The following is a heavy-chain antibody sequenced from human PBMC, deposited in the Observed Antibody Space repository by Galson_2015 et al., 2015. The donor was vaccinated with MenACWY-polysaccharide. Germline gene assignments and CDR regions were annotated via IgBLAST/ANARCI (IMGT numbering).Heavy chain of an antibody. D-gene: IGHD5-18*01. CDR2: ISTDGGST. V-gene: IGHV3-74*01. Sequence: SLRLSCAASGFTFNSYWMHWVRQAPGEGLVWVSRISTDGGSTSYADSVKGRFTISRDNAKNTLYLQMNSLRADDTAVYYCARDDLGRGVETTISRKKDAFDLWGQGTMVTVSS. J-gene: IGHJ3*01. CDR1: GFTFNSYW. CDR3: ARDDLGRGVETTISRKKDAFDL.